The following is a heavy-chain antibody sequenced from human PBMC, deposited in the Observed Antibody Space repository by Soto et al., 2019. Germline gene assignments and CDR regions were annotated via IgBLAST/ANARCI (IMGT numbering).Heavy chain of an antibody. CDR3: ARLTAPYITFDF. CDR1: GFSLSTSEVG. Sequence: SGPTLVNPTQTLTLTCTFSGFSLSTSEVGVGWIRQPPGKALELLGIIYWDDDKRYSQLLNKRLTITKDTSKNQVVLTMTNLDSVDTGTYSCARLTAPYITFDFWGQGTRVTVSS. CDR2: IYWDDDK. V-gene: IGHV2-5*02. D-gene: IGHD2-21*02. J-gene: IGHJ4*02.